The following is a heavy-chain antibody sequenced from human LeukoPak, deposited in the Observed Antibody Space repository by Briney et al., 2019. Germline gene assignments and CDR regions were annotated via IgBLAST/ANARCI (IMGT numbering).Heavy chain of an antibody. D-gene: IGHD6-13*01. CDR1: GFTFSNYG. CDR2: ISGSSKFI. CDR3: ARRLDRGSNWTPAGDIDY. Sequence: TGGSLRLSCAASGFTFSNYGMHWVRQAPGKGLEWVSSISGSSKFIYYADSVKGRFTISRDSAKNSLYLQMNSLRAEDTAVYFCARRLDRGSNWTPAGDIDYWGQGTLVTVSS. J-gene: IGHJ4*02. V-gene: IGHV3-21*01.